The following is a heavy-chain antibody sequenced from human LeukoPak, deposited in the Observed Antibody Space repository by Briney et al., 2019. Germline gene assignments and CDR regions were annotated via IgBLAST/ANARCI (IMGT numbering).Heavy chain of an antibody. CDR1: GGSISSYY. CDR3: ARAKMATTPFDY. Sequence: SETLSLTCTVSGGSISSYYWSWIRQPPGKGLEWIGYIYYSGSTNYNPSLKSRVTISVDTSKNQFSLKLSSVTAADTAVYYCARAKMATTPFDYWGQGTLVTVSS. D-gene: IGHD5-24*01. J-gene: IGHJ4*02. V-gene: IGHV4-59*08. CDR2: IYYSGST.